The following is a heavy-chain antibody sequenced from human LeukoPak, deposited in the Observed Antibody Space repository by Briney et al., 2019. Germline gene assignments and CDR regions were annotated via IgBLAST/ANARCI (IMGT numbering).Heavy chain of an antibody. V-gene: IGHV5-10-1*01. D-gene: IGHD6-13*01. CDR3: ASLIAAAGNWFDP. CDR2: IDPSDSYT. Sequence: GESLKISCKGSGYGFTSYWISWVRQMPGKGLEWMGRIDPSDSYTNYSPSFQGHVTISVDKSISTAYLQWSSLKASDTAMYYCASLIAAAGNWFDPWGQGTLVTVSS. CDR1: GYGFTSYW. J-gene: IGHJ5*02.